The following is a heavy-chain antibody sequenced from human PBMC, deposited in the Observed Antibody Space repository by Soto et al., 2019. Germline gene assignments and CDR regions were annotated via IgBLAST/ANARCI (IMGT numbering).Heavy chain of an antibody. CDR1: EFAFSSYW. D-gene: IGHD6-25*01. CDR3: ARDVSPGSSGLYFEAFDI. CDR2: IRKDGSQR. V-gene: IGHV3-7*05. J-gene: IGHJ3*02. Sequence: EVQLVESGGGLVQPGGSLTLSCAASEFAFSSYWMTWVRQAPGKGLEWVANIRKDGSQRSYLDSVRGRFTISRDNSKNSLSLQMNSLRAEDTALYFCARDVSPGSSGLYFEAFDIWGQGTMVTVSS.